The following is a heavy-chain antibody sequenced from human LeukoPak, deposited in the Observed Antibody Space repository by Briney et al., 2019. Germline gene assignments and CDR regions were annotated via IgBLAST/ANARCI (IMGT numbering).Heavy chain of an antibody. CDR3: AREGRYRYGYNEYHLYMDI. CDR1: GGSISSYY. Sequence: SETLSLTCTVSGGSISSYYWNWIRQPPGKGLEWIGYIYYSGSTNYNPSLRGRATISVDTPKNQFSLKLSSVTAAETAVYYCAREGRYRYGYNEYHLYMDIWGKGTTVTVSS. V-gene: IGHV4-59*12. D-gene: IGHD5-18*01. J-gene: IGHJ6*03. CDR2: IYYSGST.